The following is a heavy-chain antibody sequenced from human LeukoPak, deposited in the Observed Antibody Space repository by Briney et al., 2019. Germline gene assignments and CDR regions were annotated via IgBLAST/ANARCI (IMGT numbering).Heavy chain of an antibody. CDR1: GYTFTSYD. J-gene: IGHJ4*02. CDR2: IIPIFGTA. V-gene: IGHV1-69*13. CDR3: ALIVVPAARGFDY. D-gene: IGHD2-2*01. Sequence: GAAVKVSCKASGYTFTSYDINWVGQATGQGLEWMGGIIPIFGTANYAQKFQGRVTITADESTSTAYMELSSLRSEDTAVYYCALIVVPAARGFDYWGQGTLVTVSS.